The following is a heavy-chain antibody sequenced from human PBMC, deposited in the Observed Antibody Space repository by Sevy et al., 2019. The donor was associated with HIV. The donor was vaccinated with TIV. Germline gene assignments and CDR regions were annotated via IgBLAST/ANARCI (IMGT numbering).Heavy chain of an antibody. D-gene: IGHD6-13*01. V-gene: IGHV1-69*13. J-gene: IGHJ4*02. CDR3: ARREGYRSSWYYFDY. CDR2: IIPIFGTA. Sequence: ASVKVSCKASGGTFSSYAISWVRQAPGQGLEWMGGIIPIFGTANYAQKCQGRVTITADESTSTAYMELSSLRSEDTAVYYCARREGYRSSWYYFDYWGQGTLVTVSS. CDR1: GGTFSSYA.